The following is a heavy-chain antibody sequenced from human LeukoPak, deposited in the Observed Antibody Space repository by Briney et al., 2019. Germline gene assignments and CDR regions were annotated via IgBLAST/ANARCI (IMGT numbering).Heavy chain of an antibody. V-gene: IGHV3-30*03. Sequence: GGSLRLSCAASGFTFSSYGMHWVRQAPGKGLEWVALISFDGTNKYYADSVKGRFTISRDNAKKLLHLQMNSLRAEDTAVYYCARLAPRYSGSGTQMGFDYWGQGTLVTVSS. CDR3: ARLAPRYSGSGTQMGFDY. CDR2: ISFDGTNK. CDR1: GFTFSSYG. J-gene: IGHJ4*02. D-gene: IGHD3-10*01.